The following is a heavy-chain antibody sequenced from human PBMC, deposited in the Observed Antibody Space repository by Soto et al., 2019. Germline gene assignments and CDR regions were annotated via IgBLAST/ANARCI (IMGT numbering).Heavy chain of an antibody. CDR3: AKGSGSAWTYYYESSRYGDY. CDR2: ISYIGANT. J-gene: IGHJ4*02. CDR1: GFTFSSYS. V-gene: IGHV3-23*01. D-gene: IGHD3-22*01. Sequence: PWGSLRLSCAAYGFTFSSYSMTWIRQAPGKGPEWVSVISYIGANTFYADPTRARFTLSIEKRDNTVSLRMNSLRVEETSVYYCAKGSGSAWTYYYESSRYGDYWGQGARVTVSS.